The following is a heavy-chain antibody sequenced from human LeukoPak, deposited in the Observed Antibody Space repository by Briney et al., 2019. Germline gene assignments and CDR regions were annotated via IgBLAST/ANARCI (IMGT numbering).Heavy chain of an antibody. CDR2: ISGSGGST. J-gene: IGHJ1*01. D-gene: IGHD3-10*01. CDR1: GFTFSSYA. Sequence: GGSLRLSCAASGFTFSSYAMSWVRQAPGKGLEWVSAISGSGGSTYYADSVKGRFTISRDNSKNTLYLEMNSLRAEDTAVYYCAKGAPQGLRFGDYFQHWGQGTLVTVSS. CDR3: AKGAPQGLRFGDYFQH. V-gene: IGHV3-23*01.